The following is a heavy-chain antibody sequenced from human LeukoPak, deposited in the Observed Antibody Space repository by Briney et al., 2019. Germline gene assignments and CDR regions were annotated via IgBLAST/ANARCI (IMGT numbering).Heavy chain of an antibody. Sequence: GASVKVSCKASGYTFTSYYMHWVRQAPGQGLEWMGIINPSGGSTSYAQKFQGRVTMTRDTSTSTVYMELSSLRSEDTAVHYCARVPVAGCFDYWGQGTLVTVSS. D-gene: IGHD6-19*01. CDR2: INPSGGST. J-gene: IGHJ4*02. CDR1: GYTFTSYY. V-gene: IGHV1-46*01. CDR3: ARVPVAGCFDY.